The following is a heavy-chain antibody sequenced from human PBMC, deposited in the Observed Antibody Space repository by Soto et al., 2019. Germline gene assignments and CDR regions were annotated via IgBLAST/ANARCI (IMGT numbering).Heavy chain of an antibody. J-gene: IGHJ4*02. CDR3: ARHKLYYYDSSGYLSELDY. D-gene: IGHD3-22*01. Sequence: GESLNLSFNGSGYSFTIYFSSWVRQMPGKGLEWMGRIDPSDSYTNYSPSFQGHVTISADKSISTAYLQWSSLKASDTAMYYCARHKLYYYDSSGYLSELDYWGQGTLVTVSS. CDR1: GYSFTIYF. CDR2: IDPSDSYT. V-gene: IGHV5-10-1*01.